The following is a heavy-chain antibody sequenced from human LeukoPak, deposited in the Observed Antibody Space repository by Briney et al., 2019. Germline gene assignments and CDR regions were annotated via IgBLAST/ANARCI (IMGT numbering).Heavy chain of an antibody. CDR1: GYSISSGYY. D-gene: IGHD3-3*01. Sequence: PSETLSLTCTVSGYSISSGYYWGWIRQPPGKGLEWIGSIYHSGSTYYNPSLKSRVTISVDTSKNQFSLKLSSVTAADTAVYYCARYRFLEKTPVDYWGQGTLVTVSS. CDR3: ARYRFLEKTPVDY. CDR2: IYHSGST. J-gene: IGHJ4*02. V-gene: IGHV4-38-2*02.